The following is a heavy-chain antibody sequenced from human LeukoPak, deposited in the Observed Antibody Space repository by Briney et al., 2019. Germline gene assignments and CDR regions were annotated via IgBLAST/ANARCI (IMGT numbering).Heavy chain of an antibody. J-gene: IGHJ4*02. Sequence: GRSLRLSCAASGFTFSSYSMNWVRQAPGKGLEWVSSISSSSSYIYYADSVKGRFTISRDNAKDSLYLQMNSLRAEDTAVYYCARDQAARPLKGLEDWGQGTLVTVSS. CDR3: ARDQAARPLKGLED. D-gene: IGHD6-6*01. CDR2: ISSSSSYI. CDR1: GFTFSSYS. V-gene: IGHV3-21*01.